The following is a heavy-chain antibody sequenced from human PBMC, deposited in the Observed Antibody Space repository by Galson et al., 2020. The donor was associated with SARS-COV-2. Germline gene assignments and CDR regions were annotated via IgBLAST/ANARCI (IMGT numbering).Heavy chain of an antibody. CDR1: GYTFTSYY. D-gene: IGHD4-17*01. V-gene: IGHV1-46*03. Sequence: ASVKVSCKASGYTFTSYYMHWVRQAPGQGLEWMGIINPSGGSTSYAQKFQGRVTMTRDTSTSTVYMELSSLRSEDTAVYYCARAGRLTTVTTSAEYYYYYYGMDVWGQGTTVTVSS. CDR3: ARAGRLTTVTTSAEYYYYYYGMDV. CDR2: INPSGGST. J-gene: IGHJ6*02.